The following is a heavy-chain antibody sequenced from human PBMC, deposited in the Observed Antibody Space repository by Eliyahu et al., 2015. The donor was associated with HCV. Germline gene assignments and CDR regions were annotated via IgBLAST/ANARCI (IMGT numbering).Heavy chain of an antibody. J-gene: IGHJ4*02. Sequence: EVQLVESGGGLVKPGGSLRLSCASXGXTFXXYSXNWVRQAPGKGLEWVSSIXSSSSYIYYADSVKGRFTISRDNAKNSLYLQMNSLRAEDTAVYYCARGSLGYCGGDCYSRGLDYWGQGTLVTVSS. CDR2: IXSSSSYI. D-gene: IGHD2-21*01. V-gene: IGHV3-21*01. CDR3: ARGSLGYCGGDCYSRGLDY. CDR1: GXTFXXYS.